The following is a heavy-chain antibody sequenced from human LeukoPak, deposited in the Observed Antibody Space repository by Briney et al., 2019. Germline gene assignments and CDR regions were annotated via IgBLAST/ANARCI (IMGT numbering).Heavy chain of an antibody. CDR1: GYTFPSYD. D-gene: IGHD2-2*01. CDR2: MNPNSGNT. Sequence: VSVKVSCKTSGYTFPSYDINWVRQATGQGLEWMGWMNPNSGNTGYAQKFQGRVTMTRNTSISTAYMELSSLRSEDTAMYYCARAWGYCGTFSCPCYFDYWGQGTLVTVSS. J-gene: IGHJ4*03. V-gene: IGHV1-8*01. CDR3: ARAWGYCGTFSCPCYFDY.